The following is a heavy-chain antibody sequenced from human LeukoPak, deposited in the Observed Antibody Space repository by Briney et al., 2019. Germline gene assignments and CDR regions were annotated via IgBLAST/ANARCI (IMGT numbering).Heavy chain of an antibody. J-gene: IGHJ6*02. D-gene: IGHD3-10*01. CDR2: INPNSGGT. CDR3: ARAGFGELPSYGMDV. CDR1: GYTFTCYY. V-gene: IGHV1-2*02. Sequence: ASVTVSCKASGYTFTCYYMHWVRQAPGQGPEWMGWINPNSGGTNYAQKLQGRVTMTRDTSISTAYMELSRLRSEDAAVYYCARAGFGELPSYGMDVWGQGTTVTVSS.